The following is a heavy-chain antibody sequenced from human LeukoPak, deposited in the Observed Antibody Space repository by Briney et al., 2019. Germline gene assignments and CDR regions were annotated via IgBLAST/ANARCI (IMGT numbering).Heavy chain of an antibody. D-gene: IGHD6-19*01. Sequence: QPGGSLRLSCAASAFTFSSYWMHWVRQAPGKGLEWVSRIKGDESSINYADSVEGRFTISRDNSKNTLYLQMNSLRAEDTAVYYCARERRGIAVAFDYWGQGTLVTVSS. J-gene: IGHJ4*02. CDR2: IKGDESSI. CDR3: ARERRGIAVAFDY. CDR1: AFTFSSYW. V-gene: IGHV3-74*01.